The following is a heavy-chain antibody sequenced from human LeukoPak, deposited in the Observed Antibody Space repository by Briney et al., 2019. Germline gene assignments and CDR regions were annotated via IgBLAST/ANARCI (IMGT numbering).Heavy chain of an antibody. CDR3: AKGGPYYYGSGSYYRYNWFDP. CDR2: ISYDGINK. Sequence: GGSLRLSCSAFGFTFSTYAMHWVRQAPGKGLEWVAVISYDGINKYYADSVKGRFTVSRDNSKNTLYLQMNNLRPEDTAVYYCAKGGPYYYGSGSYYRYNWFDPWGQGTLVTVSS. V-gene: IGHV3-30-3*01. CDR1: GFTFSTYA. J-gene: IGHJ5*02. D-gene: IGHD3-10*01.